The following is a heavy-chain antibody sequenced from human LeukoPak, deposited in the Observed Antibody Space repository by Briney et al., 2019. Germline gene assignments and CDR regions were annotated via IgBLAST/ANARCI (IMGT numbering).Heavy chain of an antibody. J-gene: IGHJ4*02. CDR3: AREEPDY. D-gene: IGHD1-14*01. Sequence: PGGSLRLSCAASGFTFTSSSMNWVRQAPGKGLEWIAYISSDSYEIYYGDSVKGRCTISRDNDKKSLYLQMDNLRAEDTAVYYCAREEPDYWGQGTLVTVSS. CDR2: ISSDSYEI. CDR1: GFTFTSSS. V-gene: IGHV3-48*01.